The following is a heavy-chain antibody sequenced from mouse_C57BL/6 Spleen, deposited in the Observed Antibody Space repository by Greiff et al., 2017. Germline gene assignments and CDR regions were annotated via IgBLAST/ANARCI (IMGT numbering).Heavy chain of an antibody. CDR1: GYAFSSYW. D-gene: IGHD1-1*01. J-gene: IGHJ2*01. Sequence: VKLQQSGAELVKPGASVKISCKASGYAFSSYWMNWVKQRPGKGLEWIGQIYPGDGDTNYNGKFKGKATLTADKSSSTAYMQLSSLTSEDSAVYFCAIRVATRYFDYRGQGTTLTVSS. CDR2: IYPGDGDT. V-gene: IGHV1-80*01. CDR3: AIRVATRYFDY.